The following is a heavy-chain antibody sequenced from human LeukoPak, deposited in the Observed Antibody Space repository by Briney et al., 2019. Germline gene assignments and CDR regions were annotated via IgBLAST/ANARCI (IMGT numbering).Heavy chain of an antibody. J-gene: IGHJ6*03. V-gene: IGHV4-39*01. CDR2: IYYSGST. D-gene: IGHD1-26*01. CDR1: GGSISSSSYY. Sequence: SETLSLTCTASGGSISSSSYYWGWVRQPPGKGLEWIGSIYYSGSTYYNPFLKSRVTISVDTSKNQFSLKLSSVTAADTAVYYCARLGSYWDYYYYMDDWGKGTTVTVSS. CDR3: ARLGSYWDYYYYMDD.